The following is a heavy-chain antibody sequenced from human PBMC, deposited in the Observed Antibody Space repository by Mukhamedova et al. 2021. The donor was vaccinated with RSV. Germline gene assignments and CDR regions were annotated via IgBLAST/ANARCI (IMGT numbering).Heavy chain of an antibody. D-gene: IGHD3-10*01. CDR3: ARRALLWFGEYSPGYFDL. J-gene: IGHJ2*01. V-gene: IGHV4-59*08. Sequence: IGYIYYSGSTNYNPSLKSRVTISVDTSKKQFSLKLSSVTAADTAVYYCARRALLWFGEYSPGYFDLWGRGTLVTVSS. CDR2: IYYSGST.